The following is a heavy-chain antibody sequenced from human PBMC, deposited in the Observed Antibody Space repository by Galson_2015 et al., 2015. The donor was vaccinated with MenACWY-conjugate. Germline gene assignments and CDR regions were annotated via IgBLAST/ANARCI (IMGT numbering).Heavy chain of an antibody. Sequence: QSGAEVKKPGESLKISCQGSGYRFSMYWIAWVRQMPGKGLEWMGVIYPDDSHTTYSPSFQGQVTISADKSSNTAYVQWKTLKASDTAMYYCARRSARSHFDHWGQGTLVTVSS. J-gene: IGHJ4*02. D-gene: IGHD6-6*01. CDR3: ARRSARSHFDH. V-gene: IGHV5-51*01. CDR2: IYPDDSHT. CDR1: GYRFSMYW.